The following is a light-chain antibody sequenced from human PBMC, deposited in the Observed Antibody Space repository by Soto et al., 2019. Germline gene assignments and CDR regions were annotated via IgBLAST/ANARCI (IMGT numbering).Light chain of an antibody. CDR2: GAS. CDR3: QQRSSWPIT. Sequence: EVVMRQSPATLSVSPGEGATLSCRASQGIGDTLAWYQHKPGQTPRLLIYGASNRATGIPARFSGSGSGTDFTVTISSLEPEDFAVYYCQQRSSWPITFGPGTRLEIK. V-gene: IGKV3D-11*01. J-gene: IGKJ5*01. CDR1: QGIGDT.